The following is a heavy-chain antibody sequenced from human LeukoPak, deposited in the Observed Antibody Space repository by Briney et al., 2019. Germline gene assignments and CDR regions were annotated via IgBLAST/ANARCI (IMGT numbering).Heavy chain of an antibody. CDR3: ARDRGLWFGELLFDY. V-gene: IGHV1-2*02. J-gene: IGHJ4*02. CDR1: GYTFTGYY. CDR2: INPNSGGT. D-gene: IGHD3-10*01. Sequence: ASVKVSCKASGYTFTGYYMHWVRQAPGQGLEWMGWINPNSGGTNYAQKFQGRVTMTRDTSISAAYMELSRLRSDDTAVYYCARDRGLWFGELLFDYWGQGTLVTVSS.